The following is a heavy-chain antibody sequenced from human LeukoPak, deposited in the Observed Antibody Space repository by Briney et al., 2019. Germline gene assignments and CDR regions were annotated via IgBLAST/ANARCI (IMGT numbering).Heavy chain of an antibody. Sequence: SETLSLTCTVSGDSLSTYYWSWIRQPPGKGLEWMGYIYYTGTTSYNPSLKSRVTISVDTPKNQFSLRLSSVTAADTAVYYCARASGGYFNNWFDPWGQGTLVTVSS. CDR1: GDSLSTYY. D-gene: IGHD3-22*01. V-gene: IGHV4-59*01. CDR2: IYYTGTT. J-gene: IGHJ5*02. CDR3: ARASGGYFNNWFDP.